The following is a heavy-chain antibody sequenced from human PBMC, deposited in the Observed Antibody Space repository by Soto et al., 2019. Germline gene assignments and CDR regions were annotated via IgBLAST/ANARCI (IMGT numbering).Heavy chain of an antibody. J-gene: IGHJ4*02. V-gene: IGHV1-46*01. CDR3: AGLYHYDSSGYYDY. D-gene: IGHD3-22*01. Sequence: ASVKVSCKASGDSFTTYYMHWVRQAPGQGLEWMGIINPSGGRTTYAQKFQGRVTMTRDTSTSTFHMELSSLTSEDTAVYYCAGLYHYDSSGYYDYWGQGTLVTVSS. CDR1: GDSFTTYY. CDR2: INPSGGRT.